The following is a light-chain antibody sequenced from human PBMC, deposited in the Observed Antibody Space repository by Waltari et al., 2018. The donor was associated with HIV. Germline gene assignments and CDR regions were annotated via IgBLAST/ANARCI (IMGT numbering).Light chain of an antibody. CDR3: QQRSNWPLT. CDR1: QNINTF. Sequence: EIVLTQSPVTLSLSPGDRATLSCRASQNINTFLAWYQHIPGQAPRLLIYDVSNRATGIPARFSGSGSGTDFTLTISSLEPEDFAVYYCQQRSNWPLTFGGGTKVEMK. CDR2: DVS. V-gene: IGKV3-11*01. J-gene: IGKJ4*01.